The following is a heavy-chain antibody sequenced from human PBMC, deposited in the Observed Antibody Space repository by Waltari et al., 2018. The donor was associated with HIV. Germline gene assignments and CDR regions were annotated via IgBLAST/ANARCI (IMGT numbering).Heavy chain of an antibody. D-gene: IGHD3-22*01. CDR1: GGSISSYY. CDR3: ARDRWLNWFDP. J-gene: IGHJ5*02. CDR2: IYTNGIT. Sequence: QVQLQESGPGLVKPSETLSLTCTVSGGSISSYYWSWIRQHAGKGLEWIGRIYTNGITNYNPSLNDRVTMSVDTSKNQFSLKLSSVTAAYTAVYYCARDRWLNWFDPWGQGTLVTVSS. V-gene: IGHV4-4*07.